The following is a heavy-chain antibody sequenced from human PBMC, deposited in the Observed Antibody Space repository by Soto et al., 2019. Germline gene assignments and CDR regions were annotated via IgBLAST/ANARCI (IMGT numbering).Heavy chain of an antibody. CDR2: INSDGSST. J-gene: IGHJ4*02. CDR1: GFTFSTFW. CDR3: ARDFEY. V-gene: IGHV3-74*01. Sequence: GSLRLSGGASGFTFSTFWMHWVRQAPGKGLVWVSRINSDGSSTYYADSVKGRVTISRDNAKNTLYLQVNSLRPEDTAVYYCARDFEYWGQGTLVTVSS.